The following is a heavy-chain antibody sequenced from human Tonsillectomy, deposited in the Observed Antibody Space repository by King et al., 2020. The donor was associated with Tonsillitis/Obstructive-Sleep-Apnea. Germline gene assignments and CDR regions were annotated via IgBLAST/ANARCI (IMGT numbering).Heavy chain of an antibody. V-gene: IGHV1-58*01. CDR1: GFTFTSSA. D-gene: IGHD2-2*01. CDR3: AADPNCSSTSCYEDFQH. CDR2: IFVGSGNT. Sequence: QLVESGPEVKKPGTSVKVSCKASGFTFTSSAVQWVRQARGQRLEWIGWIFVGSGNTNYAQKFQERVTIPRDMSTSTAYMALSSLRSEDTAVYYCAADPNCSSTSCYEDFQHWGQGTLVTVSS. J-gene: IGHJ1*01.